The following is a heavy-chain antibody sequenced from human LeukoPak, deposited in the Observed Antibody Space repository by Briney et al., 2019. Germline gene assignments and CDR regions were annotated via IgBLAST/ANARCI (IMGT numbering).Heavy chain of an antibody. CDR2: IYYSGST. J-gene: IGHJ4*02. D-gene: IGHD4-23*01. Sequence: SETLSLTCTVSGGSIISFSYYWGWIRQPPGKGLEWIGNIYYSGSTYYNPSLKGRVTISVDTSKNQFSLKLSSVTAADTAVYYCARSYGGLDFDYWGQGTLVTVSS. CDR1: GGSIISFSYY. V-gene: IGHV4-39*07. CDR3: ARSYGGLDFDY.